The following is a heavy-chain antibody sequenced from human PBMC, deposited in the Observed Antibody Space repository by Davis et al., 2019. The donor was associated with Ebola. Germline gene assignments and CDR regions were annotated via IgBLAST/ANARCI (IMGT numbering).Heavy chain of an antibody. J-gene: IGHJ5*02. CDR2: INHSGST. D-gene: IGHD1-26*01. CDR1: GGSFSGYY. V-gene: IGHV4-34*01. Sequence: SETLSLTCAVYGGSFSGYYWSWIRQPPGKGLEWIGEINHSGSTNYNPSLKSRVTISVDTSKNQFSLKLSSVTAADTAVYYCARDASGSYLGGDWFDPWGQGTLVTVSS. CDR3: ARDASGSYLGGDWFDP.